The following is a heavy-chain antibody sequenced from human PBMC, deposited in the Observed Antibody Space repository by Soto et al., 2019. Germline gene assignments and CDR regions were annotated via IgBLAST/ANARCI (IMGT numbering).Heavy chain of an antibody. CDR2: ISYDGSNK. V-gene: IGHV3-30*18. CDR1: GFTFSSYG. D-gene: IGHD3-3*01. CDR3: AKDRLYDFWGGCMDV. Sequence: QVQLVESGGGVVQPGRSLRLSCAASGFTFSSYGMHWVRQAPGKGLEWVAVISYDGSNKYYADSVKGRFTISRDNSKNTLYLQMNSLRAEDTAVYYCAKDRLYDFWGGCMDVWGQGTTVTVSS. J-gene: IGHJ6*02.